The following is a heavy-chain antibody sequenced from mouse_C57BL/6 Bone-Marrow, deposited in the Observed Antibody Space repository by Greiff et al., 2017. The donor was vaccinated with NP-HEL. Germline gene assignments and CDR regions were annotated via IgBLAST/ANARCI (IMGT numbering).Heavy chain of an antibody. CDR2: ISDGGSYT. J-gene: IGHJ4*01. V-gene: IGHV5-4*01. CDR1: GFTFSSYA. Sequence: EVQVVESGGGLVKPGGSLKLSCAASGFTFSSYALSWVRQTPEKRLEWVATISDGGSYTYYPDNVKGRFTIARDNAKNNLYLQMSHLKSEDTAMYYCARFPMITTGYYYAMDYWGQGTSVTVSS. D-gene: IGHD2-4*01. CDR3: ARFPMITTGYYYAMDY.